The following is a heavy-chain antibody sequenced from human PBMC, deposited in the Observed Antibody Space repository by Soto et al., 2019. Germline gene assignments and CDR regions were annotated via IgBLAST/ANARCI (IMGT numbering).Heavy chain of an antibody. CDR3: ARAHGASWYNWFDP. Sequence: SVKVSCKASGGNFTNYGISWVRQAPGQGLEWMGGVIPLFGTTNYAPKFRGRVTVTADESTSTVYMELHSLRADDTAMYYCARAHGASWYNWFDPWGQGTLVTVSS. D-gene: IGHD6-13*01. V-gene: IGHV1-69*13. J-gene: IGHJ5*02. CDR2: VIPLFGTT. CDR1: GGNFTNYG.